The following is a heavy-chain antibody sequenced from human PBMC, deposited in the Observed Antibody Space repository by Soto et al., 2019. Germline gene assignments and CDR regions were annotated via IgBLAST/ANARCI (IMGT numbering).Heavy chain of an antibody. Sequence: ASLKVSCKASGYTFMRHAMHWVRQAPGQRLEWMAWINSGTDNTKYSQRFQGRVTITRDASASTAYMELSSLRSEDTAVYYCARDEKKESTSSYYYYYYMDVWGKGTTVTVSS. J-gene: IGHJ6*03. D-gene: IGHD2-2*01. CDR3: ARDEKKESTSSYYYYYYMDV. CDR1: GYTFMRHA. CDR2: INSGTDNT. V-gene: IGHV1-3*01.